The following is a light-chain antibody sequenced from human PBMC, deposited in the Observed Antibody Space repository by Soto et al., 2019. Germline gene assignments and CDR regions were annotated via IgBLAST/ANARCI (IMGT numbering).Light chain of an antibody. J-gene: IGKJ1*01. V-gene: IGKV3-20*01. CDR1: QTIRSNY. Sequence: ETVLTQSPGTLSLSPGERATLSCRASQTIRSNYLAWYRQTPGQAPRLLIYGASNRATGTAERFSGRGSGKDFTLIISRLAPEDFALYYWQQYGRSPWTFGQGTKVEIK. CDR3: QQYGRSPWT. CDR2: GAS.